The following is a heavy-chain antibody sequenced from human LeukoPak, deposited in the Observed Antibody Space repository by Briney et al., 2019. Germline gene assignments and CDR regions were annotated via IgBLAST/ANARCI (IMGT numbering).Heavy chain of an antibody. J-gene: IGHJ4*02. CDR1: GFGFGTYA. D-gene: IGHD3-22*01. V-gene: IGHV3-23*01. Sequence: PGGSLRLSCAASGFGFGTYAMTWVRQAPGKGLECVSTVRGSGGNTYYTDSVKGRFTISRDNSKNTLFLQMSSLRAEDTALYYCTKGGVVSAFGYWGQGVLVTVSS. CDR2: VRGSGGNT. CDR3: TKGGVVSAFGY.